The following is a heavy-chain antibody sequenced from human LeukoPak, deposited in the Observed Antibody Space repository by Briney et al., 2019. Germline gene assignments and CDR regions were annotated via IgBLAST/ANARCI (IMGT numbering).Heavy chain of an antibody. V-gene: IGHV4-34*01. CDR3: ARGTNWLPPPAAFDI. CDR2: INHSGST. D-gene: IGHD3-9*01. Sequence: SEALSLTCAVCGGSFSGYYWSWIRERPGKGLEWSGEINHSGSTNYNPSLKCRVALSVDPSTSQFSLKLSSVTAADPAVYYRARGTNWLPPPAAFDIWGHGTMLTVSS. CDR1: GGSFSGYY. J-gene: IGHJ3*02.